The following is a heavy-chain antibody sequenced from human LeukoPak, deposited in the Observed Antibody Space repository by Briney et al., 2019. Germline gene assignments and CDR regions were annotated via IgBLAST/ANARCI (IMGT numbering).Heavy chain of an antibody. CDR3: ARTSAWYGNFDS. CDR1: GGSISSYY. Sequence: SETLSLTCTVSGGSISSYYWSWIRQPPGKGLEWIGYIYYSGSTNYSPSLKSRVTISVDTSKNQFSLKLSSMTAADAAVYYCARTSAWYGNFDSWGQGTLVTVSS. V-gene: IGHV4-59*01. D-gene: IGHD6-19*01. J-gene: IGHJ4*02. CDR2: IYYSGST.